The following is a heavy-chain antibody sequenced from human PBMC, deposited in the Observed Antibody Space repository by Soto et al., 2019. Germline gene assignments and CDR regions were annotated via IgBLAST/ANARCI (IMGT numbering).Heavy chain of an antibody. J-gene: IGHJ5*02. D-gene: IGHD3-10*01. CDR1: GGSISSGGYS. Sequence: SETLSLTCAVSGGSISSGGYSWSWIRQPPGKGLEWIGYIYHSGSTNYNPSLKSRVTISVDTSKNQFSLKLSSVTAADTAVYYCARGRALLWFGELSGWFDPWGQGTLVTVSS. CDR2: IYHSGST. CDR3: ARGRALLWFGELSGWFDP. V-gene: IGHV4-30-2*01.